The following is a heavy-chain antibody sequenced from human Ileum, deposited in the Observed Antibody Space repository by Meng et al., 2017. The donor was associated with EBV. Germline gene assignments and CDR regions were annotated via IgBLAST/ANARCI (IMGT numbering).Heavy chain of an antibody. D-gene: IGHD6-19*01. V-gene: IGHV4-34*01. Sequence: QGQIQQWGAGLLKPSETLSLSCAVYGGSFSGYYWTWIRQSPEMGLEWIGQISHSGSPDYNPSLQSRVTIALDTSKNQFSLNLSSVTAADTAVYYCARVGQWLPIDYWGQGTLVTVSS. CDR1: GGSFSGYY. J-gene: IGHJ4*02. CDR2: ISHSGSP. CDR3: ARVGQWLPIDY.